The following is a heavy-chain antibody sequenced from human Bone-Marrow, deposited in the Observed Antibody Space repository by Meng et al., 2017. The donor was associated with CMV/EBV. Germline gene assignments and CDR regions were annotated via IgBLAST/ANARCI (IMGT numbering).Heavy chain of an antibody. CDR3: ARLRTTVSGHFDY. Sequence: GSLRLSCTVSGASISSSSYYWGWIRRPPGKGLEWIGSIYYSGSTYYNPSLKSRVTISVDTSKNQFSQKLSSVAAADTAVYYCARLRTTVSGHFDYWGQGTRVTVSS. CDR2: IYYSGST. CDR1: GASISSSSYY. D-gene: IGHD4-11*01. V-gene: IGHV4-39*07. J-gene: IGHJ4*02.